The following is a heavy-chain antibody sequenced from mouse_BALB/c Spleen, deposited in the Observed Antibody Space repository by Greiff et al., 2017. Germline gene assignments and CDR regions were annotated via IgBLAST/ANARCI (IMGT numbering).Heavy chain of an antibody. Sequence: VQLKESGPELVKPGASVKISCKASGYSFTGYFMNWVMQSHGKSLEWIGRINPYNGDTFYNQKFKGKATLTVDKSSSTAHMELRSLASEDSAVYYCARGRDGYPFAYWGQGTLVTVSA. V-gene: IGHV1-20*02. CDR1: GYSFTGYF. CDR2: INPYNGDT. J-gene: IGHJ3*01. CDR3: ARGRDGYPFAY. D-gene: IGHD2-3*01.